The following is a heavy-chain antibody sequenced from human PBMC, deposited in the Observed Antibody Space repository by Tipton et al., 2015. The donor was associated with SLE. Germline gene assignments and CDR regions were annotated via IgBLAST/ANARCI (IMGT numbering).Heavy chain of an antibody. CDR1: GLSMTTRPW. CDR3: ARGELIEGFDP. Sequence: SLRLSCSVAGLSMTTRPWWTWVRQPPGKGLEWVGEVHHTGGNNYNPSLRSRDTISMDTSKSQFSLTLKSVTAADTAVYFCARGELIEGFDPWGQGTLVTVAA. V-gene: IGHV4-4*01. J-gene: IGHJ5*02. CDR2: VHHTGGN. D-gene: IGHD3-22*01.